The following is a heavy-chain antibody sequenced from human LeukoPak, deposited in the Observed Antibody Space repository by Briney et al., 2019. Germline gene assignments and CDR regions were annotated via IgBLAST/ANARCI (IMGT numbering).Heavy chain of an antibody. CDR3: ARVRHDPLEYGYYMDV. J-gene: IGHJ6*03. CDR1: GGPFSGFY. D-gene: IGHD3-3*01. V-gene: IGHV4-34*01. CDR2: INQTGNT. Sequence: SETLSLPCAVDGGPFSGFYWTCTPHTPAKRVEGIGEINQTGNTNYNPSLTDYNPSLKPRVTISVDSSKSQVSLKVNSVTAADTGIYYCARVRHDPLEYGYYMDVWGTGTPVAVSS.